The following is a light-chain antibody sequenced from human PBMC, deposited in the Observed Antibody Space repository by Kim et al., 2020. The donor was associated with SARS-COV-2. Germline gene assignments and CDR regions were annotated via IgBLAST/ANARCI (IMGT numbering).Light chain of an antibody. CDR2: DDD. V-gene: IGLV1-44*01. Sequence: GQRVTISCSGSSSNIESNTVNWYQQLPGTAPKLLIYDDDQRPSGVPDRFSASKSGTSVSLAISGLQSEDDADYYCVAWDDSLNGPVFGGGTQLTVL. CDR3: VAWDDSLNGPV. J-gene: IGLJ2*01. CDR1: SSNIESNT.